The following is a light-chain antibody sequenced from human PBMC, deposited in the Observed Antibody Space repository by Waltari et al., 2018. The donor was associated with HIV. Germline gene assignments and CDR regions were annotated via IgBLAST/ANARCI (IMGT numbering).Light chain of an antibody. CDR3: SSYAGSNNL. V-gene: IGLV2-8*01. Sequence: QSALTQPPSASGSPGQSVTISCTGTSRDVGGYNYVSWHQQHPGKAPKLMIYEVSKRPSGVPDRFSGSKSGNTASLTVSGLQAEDEADYYCSSYAGSNNLFGGGTKLTVL. J-gene: IGLJ2*01. CDR1: SRDVGGYNY. CDR2: EVS.